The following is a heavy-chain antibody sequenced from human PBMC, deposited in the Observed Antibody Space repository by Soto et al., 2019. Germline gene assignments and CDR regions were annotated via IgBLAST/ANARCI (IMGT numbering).Heavy chain of an antibody. J-gene: IGHJ6*02. D-gene: IGHD5-18*01. CDR1: GGSISSGDYY. V-gene: IGHV4-30-4*01. CDR2: IYYSGST. Sequence: QVQLQESGPGLVKPSQTLSLTCTVSGGSISSGDYYWSWIRQPPGKGLEWIGYIYYSGSTYYNPSLKSRVTMSVATSTIEFSLKLSSVTAADTAVYYCARWIQLWSPIGRHYRYGDVWGQGTTVTVSS. CDR3: ARWIQLWSPIGRHYRYGDV.